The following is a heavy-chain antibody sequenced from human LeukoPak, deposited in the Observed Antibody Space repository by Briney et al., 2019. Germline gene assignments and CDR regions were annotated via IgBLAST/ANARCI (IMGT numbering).Heavy chain of an antibody. CDR3: ARDSRHDYGDYWDFDY. J-gene: IGHJ4*02. D-gene: IGHD4-17*01. Sequence: GGSLRLSCAASGFTFSSDAMSWVRQAPGKGLEWVSYISSSSNTIYYADSVKGRFTISRDNAKNSLYLQMNSLRAEDTAVYYCARDSRHDYGDYWDFDYWGQGTLVTVSS. CDR2: ISSSSNTI. V-gene: IGHV3-48*01. CDR1: GFTFSSDA.